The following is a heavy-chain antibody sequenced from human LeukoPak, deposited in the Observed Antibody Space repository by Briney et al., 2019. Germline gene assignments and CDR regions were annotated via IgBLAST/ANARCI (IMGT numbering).Heavy chain of an antibody. CDR1: GFTFSSYA. D-gene: IGHD5-18*01. CDR3: AKERGYSYNDY. J-gene: IGHJ4*02. CDR2: ISGSGGST. V-gene: IGHV3-23*01. Sequence: GGSLRLSCAASGFTFSSYAMSWVRQAAGKGLEGVAAISGSGGSTYYADSVKGRFTISRDNSKNTLYLQMNSLRAEDTAVYYCAKERGYSYNDYWGQGTLVTVSS.